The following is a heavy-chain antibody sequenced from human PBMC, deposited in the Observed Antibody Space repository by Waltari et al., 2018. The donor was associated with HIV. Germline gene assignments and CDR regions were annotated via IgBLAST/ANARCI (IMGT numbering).Heavy chain of an antibody. CDR1: GGSISRGSYY. CDR2: IYTSGST. Sequence: QVQLQESGPGLVKPSQTLSLTCTVSGGSISRGSYYWSWIRQPAGKGLEWIGRIYTSGSTNYSPSLKSRVTISVDTSKNQFSLTLSSVTAADTAVYYCARASIQDSSGYDWDYWGQGTLVTVSS. CDR3: ARASIQDSSGYDWDY. J-gene: IGHJ4*02. V-gene: IGHV4-61*02. D-gene: IGHD3-22*01.